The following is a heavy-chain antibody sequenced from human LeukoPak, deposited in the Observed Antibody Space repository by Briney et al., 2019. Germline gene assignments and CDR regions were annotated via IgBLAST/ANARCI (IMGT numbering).Heavy chain of an antibody. V-gene: IGHV2-5*02. D-gene: IGHD2-2*01. CDR3: ARVVPAAAYFDY. Sequence: SGPTLVKPTQTLTLTCTFSGFSLSTSGVGVGWIRQPPGKALEWLALIYWDDDKRYSPSLKSRHTITKDTSKNQVVLTMTNMDPVDTATYYCARVVPAAAYFDYWGQGTLVTVSS. CDR2: IYWDDDK. J-gene: IGHJ4*02. CDR1: GFSLSTSGVG.